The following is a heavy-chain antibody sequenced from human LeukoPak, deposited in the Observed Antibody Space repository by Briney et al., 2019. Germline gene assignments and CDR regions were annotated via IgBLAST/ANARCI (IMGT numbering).Heavy chain of an antibody. J-gene: IGHJ4*02. Sequence: GGSLRLSCAASGFTFSSIARSWVRQAPDKGLELVSTISGSGGGTYYADSVKGRSTISRDDSKNTLYLQMNSLRADDTAVYYCAKDLGRYRNNFFDYWGQGNLVTVSS. D-gene: IGHD1-26*01. CDR2: ISGSGGGT. CDR3: AKDLGRYRNNFFDY. V-gene: IGHV3-23*01. CDR1: GFTFSSIA.